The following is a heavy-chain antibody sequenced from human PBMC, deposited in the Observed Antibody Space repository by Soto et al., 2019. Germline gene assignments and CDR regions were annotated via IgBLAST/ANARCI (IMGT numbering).Heavy chain of an antibody. V-gene: IGHV1-8*01. J-gene: IGHJ4*02. CDR3: ARAFGDYYDSSGYAH. D-gene: IGHD3-22*01. CDR1: GYAXSSYD. CDR2: MNPNSGNT. Sequence: GXSXNVSFQASGYAXSSYDIHLVRQATGQGLEWMGWMNPNSGNTCYEQKFQGRVTMTRNTSISTAYMELSSLRSEDTAVYYCARAFGDYYDSSGYAHWGQGNLVTVS.